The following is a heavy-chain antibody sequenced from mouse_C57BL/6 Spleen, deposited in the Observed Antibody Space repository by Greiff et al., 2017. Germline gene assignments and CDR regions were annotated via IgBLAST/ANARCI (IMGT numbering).Heavy chain of an antibody. V-gene: IGHV3-6*01. CDR1: GYSITSGYY. Sequence: EVKLQESGPGLVKPSQSLSLTCSVTGYSITSGYYWNWIRQFPGNKLEWMGYISYDGSNNYNPSLKNRISITRDTSKNQFFLKLNSVTTEDTATYYCARDRDYGNYGAMDYWGQGTSVTVSS. CDR2: ISYDGSN. CDR3: ARDRDYGNYGAMDY. J-gene: IGHJ4*01. D-gene: IGHD2-1*01.